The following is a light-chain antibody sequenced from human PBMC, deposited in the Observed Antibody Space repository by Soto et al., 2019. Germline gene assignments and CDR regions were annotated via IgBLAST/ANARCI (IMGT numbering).Light chain of an antibody. CDR2: EVS. Sequence: QSALTQPASVSGSPGQSITISCTGTSSDVGGYKYVSWYQQHPGKAPKLMIYEVSNRPSGVSNRFSGSKSGNTASLTISGLQAEYEADYYCSSYTSSSTLVFGGGPKVTAL. CDR3: SSYTSSSTLV. CDR1: SSDVGGYKY. J-gene: IGLJ2*01. V-gene: IGLV2-14*01.